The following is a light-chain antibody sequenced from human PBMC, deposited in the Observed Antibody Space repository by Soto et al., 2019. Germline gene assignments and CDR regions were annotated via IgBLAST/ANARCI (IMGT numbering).Light chain of an antibody. CDR2: DAS. CDR3: QQRSNWHVT. J-gene: IGKJ1*01. CDR1: QSVSRY. Sequence: EIVLTQSPATLSLSPGERATLSCRASQSVSRYLAWYQQKPGQAPRLLIYDASKRATGISARFSGSGSGTDFTLTISSLEPEDFAVYYCQQRSNWHVTFGQGTKVDIK. V-gene: IGKV3-11*01.